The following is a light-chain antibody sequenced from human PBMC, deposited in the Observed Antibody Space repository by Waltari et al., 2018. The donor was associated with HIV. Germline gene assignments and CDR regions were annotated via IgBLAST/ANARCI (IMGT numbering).Light chain of an antibody. CDR3: AAWDDSLNGWV. CDR2: SNN. CDR1: SSNIGSNT. Sequence: QSVLTQPPSASGTPGQRVTISCSGTSSNIGSNTVSWYQQLPGMAPKLLIYSNNQRPSGVPDRFSGSKSGTSASLAISGLQSEDEADYYCAAWDDSLNGWVFGGGTKLTVL. J-gene: IGLJ3*02. V-gene: IGLV1-44*01.